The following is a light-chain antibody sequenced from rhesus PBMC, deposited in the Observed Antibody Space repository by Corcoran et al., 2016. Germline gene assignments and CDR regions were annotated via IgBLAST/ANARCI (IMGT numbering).Light chain of an antibody. V-gene: IGKV2-60*01. Sequence: DIVMTQTPLSLPVTLGEPASISCRSSQSLLSSNGYNYLNWYLQKPGQSPQLLIYYGSNRASRVPDRFRGRGSGTEFTLKISRVEAEDVGVYYCMQALQTPFTFGPGTKLDIK. CDR1: QSLLSSNGYNY. CDR2: YGS. J-gene: IGKJ3*01. CDR3: MQALQTPFT.